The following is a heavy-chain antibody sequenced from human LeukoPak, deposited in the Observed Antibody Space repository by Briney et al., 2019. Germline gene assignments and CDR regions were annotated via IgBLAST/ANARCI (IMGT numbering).Heavy chain of an antibody. CDR3: ARLYGNYQNYFDY. Sequence: PSETLSLTCTVSGGSISTITYYWGWIHQPPGKGLEWVGHMYYRGNTFYNPSLKSRVTISVDTSKNQFSLKLRSVTAADTAVYYCARLYGNYQNYFDYWGQGTLVTVSS. J-gene: IGHJ4*02. V-gene: IGHV4-39*07. CDR2: MYYRGNT. D-gene: IGHD1-7*01. CDR1: GGSISTITYY.